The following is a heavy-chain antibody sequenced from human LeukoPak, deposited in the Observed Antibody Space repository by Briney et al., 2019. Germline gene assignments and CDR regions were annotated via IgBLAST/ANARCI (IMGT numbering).Heavy chain of an antibody. Sequence: ASVKVSCKASGYTFTSYYMHWVRQVPGQGLDWMGIINPSGGSTSYAPKFQGRVTMTRDTSTSTVYMELSSLRSEDTAVYYCAREDCSSTSCLLPQFDPWGQGTLVTVSS. CDR1: GYTFTSYY. CDR3: AREDCSSTSCLLPQFDP. D-gene: IGHD2-2*01. V-gene: IGHV1-46*01. CDR2: INPSGGST. J-gene: IGHJ5*02.